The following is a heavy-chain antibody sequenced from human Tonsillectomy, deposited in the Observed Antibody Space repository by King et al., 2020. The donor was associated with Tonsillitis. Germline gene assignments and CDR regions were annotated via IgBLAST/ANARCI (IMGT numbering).Heavy chain of an antibody. Sequence: VQLVESGGGLVQPGGSLRLSCAASGFTFSSYSMNWVRQAPGKGLEWVSYISSSSSTIYYADSVKGRFTISRDNAKNSLYLQMNSLRAEDTAVYYCARDAYLYDYVWGSYWYYFDYWGQGTLVTVSS. CDR3: ARDAYLYDYVWGSYWYYFDY. J-gene: IGHJ4*02. CDR1: GFTFSSYS. D-gene: IGHD3-16*01. CDR2: ISSSSSTI. V-gene: IGHV3-48*01.